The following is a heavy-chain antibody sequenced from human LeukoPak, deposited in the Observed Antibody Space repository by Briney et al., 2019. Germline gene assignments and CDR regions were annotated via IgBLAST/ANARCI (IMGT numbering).Heavy chain of an antibody. CDR1: GGTFSSYA. Sequence: GASVKVSCKASGGTFSSYAISWVRQAPGRGLEWMGRIIPIFGTANYAQKFQGRVTITTDESTSTAYMELSSLRSEDTAVYYCARDSILGGWILNYNWFDPWGQGTLVTVSS. CDR3: ARDSILGGWILNYNWFDP. CDR2: IIPIFGTA. J-gene: IGHJ5*02. D-gene: IGHD6-19*01. V-gene: IGHV1-69*05.